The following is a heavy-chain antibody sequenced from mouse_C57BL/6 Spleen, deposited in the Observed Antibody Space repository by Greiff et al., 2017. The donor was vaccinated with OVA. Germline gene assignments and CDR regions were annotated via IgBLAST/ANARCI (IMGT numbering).Heavy chain of an antibody. D-gene: IGHD2-5*01. CDR3: ARDLRYYSNSYFDV. CDR2: ISDGGSYT. Sequence: EVKLMESGGGLVKPGGSLKLSCAASGFTFSSYAMSWVRQTPEKRLEWVATISDGGSYTYYPDNVKGRFTISRDNAKNNLYLQMSHLKSEDTAMYYCARDLRYYSNSYFDVWGTGTTVTVSS. CDR1: GFTFSSYA. J-gene: IGHJ1*03. V-gene: IGHV5-4*01.